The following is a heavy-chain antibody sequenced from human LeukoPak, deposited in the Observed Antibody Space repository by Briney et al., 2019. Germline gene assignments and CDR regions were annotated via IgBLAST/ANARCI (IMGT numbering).Heavy chain of an antibody. Sequence: PGRSLRLSCAASGFTFSSYGIHWVRQAPGKGLEWVAVIWYDGNNKYYADSVKGRFTISRDNFKNTVYLQMNSLRAEDTAVYYCARELSNYRQYSVDVWGQGTTVTVSS. CDR3: ARELSNYRQYSVDV. CDR1: GFTFSSYG. V-gene: IGHV3-33*01. CDR2: IWYDGNNK. J-gene: IGHJ6*02. D-gene: IGHD4-11*01.